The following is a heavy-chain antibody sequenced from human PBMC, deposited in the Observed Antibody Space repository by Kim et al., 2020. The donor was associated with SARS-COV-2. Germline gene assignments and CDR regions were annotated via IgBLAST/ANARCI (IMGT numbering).Heavy chain of an antibody. CDR3: AKDLSGVDCTTTTCYAYGRDV. CDR2: ISWRSDNI. CDR1: GFTFSEYA. V-gene: IGHV3-9*01. D-gene: IGHD2-2*01. Sequence: GGSLRLSCAASGFTFSEYAMHWVRLAPGKGLEWVAGISWRSDNIYYADSVKGRFTMSRDNARNSLFLEMTGLRPEDTALYYCAKDLSGVDCTTTTCYAYGRDVWG. J-gene: IGHJ6*01.